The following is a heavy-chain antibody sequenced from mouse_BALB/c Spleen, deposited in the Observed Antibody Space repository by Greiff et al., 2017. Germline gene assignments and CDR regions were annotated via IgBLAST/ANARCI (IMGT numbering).Heavy chain of an antibody. CDR3: ARGDYYGSSRYAMDY. Sequence: QVQLQQSGPELVRPGVSVKISCKGSGYTFTDYAMHWVKQSHAKSLEWIGVISTYYGNTNYNQKFKGKATMTVDKSSSTAYMELARLTSEDSAIYYCARGDYYGSSRYAMDYWGQGTSVTVSS. CDR2: ISTYYGNT. D-gene: IGHD1-1*01. CDR1: GYTFTDYA. J-gene: IGHJ4*01. V-gene: IGHV1-67*01.